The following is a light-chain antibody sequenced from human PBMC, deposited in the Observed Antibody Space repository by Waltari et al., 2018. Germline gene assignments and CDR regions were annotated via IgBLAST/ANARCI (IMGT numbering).Light chain of an antibody. V-gene: IGKV1-39*01. J-gene: IGKJ4*01. CDR2: ATS. CDR1: QNLNKY. Sequence: DIQLTQSPSPLSASVGDRVHITRRASQNLNKYFNLYQQKPGKAPKYLIYATSTLESGVPSRFTGSGSGTDFTLTISSLQPEDFASYYCQQSYTTPLTFGGGTKVEVK. CDR3: QQSYTTPLT.